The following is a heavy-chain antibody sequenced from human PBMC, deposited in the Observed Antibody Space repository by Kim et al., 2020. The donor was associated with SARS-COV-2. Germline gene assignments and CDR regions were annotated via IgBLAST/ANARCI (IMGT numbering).Heavy chain of an antibody. D-gene: IGHD3-10*01. V-gene: IGHV4-39*01. Sequence: SETLSLTCTVSGGSISSSSYYWGWIRQPPGKGLEWIGSIYYSGSTYYNPSLKSRVTISVDTSKNQFSLKLSSVTAADTAVYYCARQGREFPVRVNWFDPWGQGTLVTVSS. CDR3: ARQGREFPVRVNWFDP. CDR1: GGSISSSSYY. J-gene: IGHJ5*02. CDR2: IYYSGST.